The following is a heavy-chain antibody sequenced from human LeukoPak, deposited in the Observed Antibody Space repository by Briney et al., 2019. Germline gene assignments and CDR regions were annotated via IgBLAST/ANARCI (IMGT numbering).Heavy chain of an antibody. D-gene: IGHD3-10*01. Sequence: SETLSLTCAVYGGSFSGYYWSWIRQPPGKGLEWIGEINHSGSTNYNPSLKSRVTISVDTSKNQFSLKLSSVTAADTAVYYCARVVRGSYYYYYYYGMDVWGQGTTVTVSS. CDR2: INHSGST. J-gene: IGHJ6*02. V-gene: IGHV4-34*01. CDR3: ARVVRGSYYYYYYYGMDV. CDR1: GGSFSGYY.